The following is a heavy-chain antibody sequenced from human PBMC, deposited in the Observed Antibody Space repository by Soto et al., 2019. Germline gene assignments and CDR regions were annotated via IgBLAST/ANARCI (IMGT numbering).Heavy chain of an antibody. J-gene: IGHJ4*02. D-gene: IGHD3-22*01. CDR3: ARIPYDNSGTIFDY. CDR1: GITVSSYY. Sequence: GGSLRLSCAVSGITVSSYYMSWVRQAAGKGLEWVSVIYAGTITYYADSVKGRFTIYRDNSKNTLNLEMNSLRVEGTAVYYCARIPYDNSGTIFDYWGQGTLVTVSS. V-gene: IGHV3-53*01. CDR2: IYAGTIT.